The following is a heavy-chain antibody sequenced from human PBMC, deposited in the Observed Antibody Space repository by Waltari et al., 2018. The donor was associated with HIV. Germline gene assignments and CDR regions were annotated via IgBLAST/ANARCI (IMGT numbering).Heavy chain of an antibody. V-gene: IGHV1-8*01. D-gene: IGHD3-10*01. CDR2: MSLKSGNA. CDR3: VTSRPGAIFGDF. CDR1: GNQCETFD. J-gene: IGHJ1*01. Sequence: QAQFVQAGAAVRNPGASAKVSRRASGNQCETFDINWVRRATGRGLEWMGWMSLKSGNAGFGNRFKNRVTLTRDTSIDTAYMELNSLTSQDTAVYYCVTSRPGAIFGDFWGQGTQVTVS.